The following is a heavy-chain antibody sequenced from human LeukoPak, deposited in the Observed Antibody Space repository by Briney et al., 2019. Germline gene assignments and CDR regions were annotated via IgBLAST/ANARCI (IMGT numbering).Heavy chain of an antibody. CDR3: AKVEGYMVRGSVDV. V-gene: IGHV3-23*01. CDR2: ISGSGGST. CDR1: GFTFSSYA. J-gene: IGHJ6*02. Sequence: GGSLRLSCAASGFTFSSYAMSWVRQAPGKGLKWVSAISGSGGSTYYADSVKGRFTISRDNSKNTLYLQMNSLRAEDTAVYYCAKVEGYMVRGSVDVWGQGTTVTISS. D-gene: IGHD3-10*01.